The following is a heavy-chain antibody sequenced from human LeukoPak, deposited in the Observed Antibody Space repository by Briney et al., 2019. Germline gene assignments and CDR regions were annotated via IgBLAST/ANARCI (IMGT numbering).Heavy chain of an antibody. CDR2: IYSGGST. J-gene: IGHJ4*02. D-gene: IGHD6-13*01. CDR3: ARAPYSSSRLGRYFDY. Sequence: GGSLRLSCAASGFAVSSNYMSWVRQAPGKGLEWVSVIYSGGSTYYADSVKGRFTISRDNSKNTLHLQMNSLRAEDTAVYYCARAPYSSSRLGRYFDYWGQGTLVTVSS. CDR1: GFAVSSNY. V-gene: IGHV3-66*01.